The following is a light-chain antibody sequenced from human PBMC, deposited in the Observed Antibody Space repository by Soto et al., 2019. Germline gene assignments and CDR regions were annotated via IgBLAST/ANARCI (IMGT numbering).Light chain of an antibody. Sequence: QSVLTQPASVSGSPGQSITISCTGTNSDVGGYNWVSWYQQYPGKAPKVIIYDVTTRPSGVSNRFSGSKSDNTASLTISGLRAEDEADYYCASYTNIATLDYGAFGGGTQLTVL. J-gene: IGLJ3*02. CDR1: NSDVGGYNW. CDR3: ASYTNIATLDYGA. CDR2: DVT. V-gene: IGLV2-14*03.